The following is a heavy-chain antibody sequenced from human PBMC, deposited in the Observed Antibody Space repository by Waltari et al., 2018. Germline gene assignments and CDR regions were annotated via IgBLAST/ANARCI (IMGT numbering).Heavy chain of an antibody. J-gene: IGHJ6*03. D-gene: IGHD2-2*01. CDR2: IYIGWTI. V-gene: IGHV4-61*01. CDR3: ARAVGSGDFYYMDV. CDR1: GGPVSSVSSY. Sequence: QVQVQESGPGLVKPSETLSLTCSVPGGPVSSVSSYWTWIRRPPGKGLEWIGYIYIGWTIKYHPSLKSRVTMSLDTSKNEVSLRLSSVTADDTAVYYCARAVGSGDFYYMDVWGNGTTVTVSS.